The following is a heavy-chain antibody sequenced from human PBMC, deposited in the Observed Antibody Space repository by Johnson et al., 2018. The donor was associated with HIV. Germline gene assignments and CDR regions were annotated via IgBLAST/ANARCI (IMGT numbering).Heavy chain of an antibody. V-gene: IGHV3-30*02. Sequence: QEKLVESGGGVVQPGGSLRLSCAASGFTFSSYGMHWVRQAPGKGRAWVACLRYDGSNKYYADSVKGRFTISRDNSKNTLYLQMNSLRAEDTAVYYCAKDRPLYVLHLFGAFDIWGQGTMVTVSS. CDR2: LRYDGSNK. D-gene: IGHD2-15*01. CDR3: AKDRPLYVLHLFGAFDI. J-gene: IGHJ3*02. CDR1: GFTFSSYG.